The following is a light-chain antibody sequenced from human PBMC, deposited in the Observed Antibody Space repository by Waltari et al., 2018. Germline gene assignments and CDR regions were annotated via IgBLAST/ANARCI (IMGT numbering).Light chain of an antibody. CDR1: SLRRFY. J-gene: IGLJ2*01. CDR3: HSRDTSSTRV. Sequence: SSELTQDPSVSVALGQTVRITCQWDSLRRFYARCYQQRPGQAPILVLYGQNNRPSGIPDRFSGSTSGNTASLTITGAQAEDEADYYCHSRDTSSTRVFGGGTRLTV. CDR2: GQN. V-gene: IGLV3-19*01.